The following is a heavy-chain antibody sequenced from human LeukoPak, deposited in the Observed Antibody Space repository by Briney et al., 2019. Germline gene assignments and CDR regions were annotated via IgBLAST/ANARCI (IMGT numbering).Heavy chain of an antibody. CDR1: GYTFISYD. Sequence: ASVKVSCKASGYTFISYDINWVRQATGQGLEWMGWMNPNSGITGYAQKIQGRVSMTRNTSISTAYMELSSVKSEDTAVYYCARGLYYYDSNGRTPYDYWGQGTLVTVSS. J-gene: IGHJ4*02. CDR2: MNPNSGIT. CDR3: ARGLYYYDSNGRTPYDY. V-gene: IGHV1-8*01. D-gene: IGHD3-22*01.